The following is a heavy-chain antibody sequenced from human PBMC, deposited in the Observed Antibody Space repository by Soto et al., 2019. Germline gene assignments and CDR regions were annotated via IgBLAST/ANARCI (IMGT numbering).Heavy chain of an antibody. J-gene: IGHJ4*02. CDR1: GGTFSSYA. CDR2: IIPIFGTA. Sequence: QVQLVQSWAEVKKPVSSVMVSCKASGGTFSSYAISWVRQAPGQGLEWMGGIIPIFGTANYAQKFQGRVTITADESTSTAYMELSSLRSEDTAVYYCARDLLYYDFWSGSSGWGQGTLVTVSS. CDR3: ARDLLYYDFWSGSSG. V-gene: IGHV1-69*01. D-gene: IGHD3-3*01.